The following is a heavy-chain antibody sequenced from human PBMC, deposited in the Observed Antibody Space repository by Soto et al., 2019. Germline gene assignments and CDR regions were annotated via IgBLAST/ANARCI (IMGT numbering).Heavy chain of an antibody. V-gene: IGHV4-30-4*01. J-gene: IGHJ4*02. Sequence: SETLSLTCTVSGGSISSGDYYWSWIRQPPGKGLEWIGYIYYSGSTYYNPSLKSRVTISVDTSKNQFSLKLSSVTAADTAVYYCASVDTAMETLDYWGQGTLVTVSS. D-gene: IGHD5-18*01. CDR1: GGSISSGDYY. CDR2: IYYSGST. CDR3: ASVDTAMETLDY.